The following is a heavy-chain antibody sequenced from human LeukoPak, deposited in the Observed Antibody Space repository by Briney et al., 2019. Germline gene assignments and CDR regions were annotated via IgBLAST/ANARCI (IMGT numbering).Heavy chain of an antibody. CDR2: IFYSGST. V-gene: IGHV4-59*13. D-gene: IGHD3-10*01. CDR3: ARRGPSYNWFDP. J-gene: IGHJ5*02. CDR1: GGSISSYY. Sequence: PPETLSLTCTVSGGSISSYYWTWIRQPPGKGLEWIGYIFYSGSTNYNPSLKSRVTISVDTSKNQFSLNLSSVTAADTAVYYCARRGPSYNWFDPWGQGTLVTVSS.